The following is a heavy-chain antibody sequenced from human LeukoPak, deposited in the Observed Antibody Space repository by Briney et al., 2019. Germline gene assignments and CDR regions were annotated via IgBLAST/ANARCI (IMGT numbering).Heavy chain of an antibody. Sequence: GGSLRLSCAASGFTFDDYAMHWVRQAPGKGLEWVSLISGDGGSTYYADSVKGRFTISRDNSKNTLYLQMNSLRAEDTAVYYCAKDTPHYGSGSYSPARDVKSDYYYYGMDVWGQGTTVTVSS. V-gene: IGHV3-43*02. D-gene: IGHD3-10*01. CDR1: GFTFDDYA. CDR3: AKDTPHYGSGSYSPARDVKSDYYYYGMDV. CDR2: ISGDGGST. J-gene: IGHJ6*02.